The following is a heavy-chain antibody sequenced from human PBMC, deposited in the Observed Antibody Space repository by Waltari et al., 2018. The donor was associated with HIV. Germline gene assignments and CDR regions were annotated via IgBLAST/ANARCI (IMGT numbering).Heavy chain of an antibody. Sequence: QEQLAESGGDLVKPGGSLRLSCAASGFSFSDYYMSWIRQAPGKGLEWVSHISSKEKTKDYADTVKGRFTISRDKANQLLYLEMNSLRPEDTAVYYCARGPIFCSGGSCYYYGMDVWGQGTTVTVSS. V-gene: IGHV3-11*01. CDR3: ARGPIFCSGGSCYYYGMDV. J-gene: IGHJ6*02. D-gene: IGHD2-15*01. CDR2: ISSKEKTK. CDR1: GFSFSDYY.